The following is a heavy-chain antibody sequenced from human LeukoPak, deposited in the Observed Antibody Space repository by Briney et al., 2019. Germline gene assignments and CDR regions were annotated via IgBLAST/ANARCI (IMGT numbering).Heavy chain of an antibody. CDR3: AKQLLVLGGADY. V-gene: IGHV3-23*01. Sequence: GGSLRLSCAASGFTFSSYAMSWVRQAPGKGLEWVSAVSGSGGSTYYADSVKGRFTISRDNSKNTLYLQMNSLRAEDTAVFYCAKQLLVLGGADYWGQGTLVTVSS. CDR1: GFTFSSYA. D-gene: IGHD6-13*01. CDR2: VSGSGGST. J-gene: IGHJ4*02.